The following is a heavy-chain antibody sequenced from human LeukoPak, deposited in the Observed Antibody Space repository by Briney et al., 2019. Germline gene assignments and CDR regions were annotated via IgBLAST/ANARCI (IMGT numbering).Heavy chain of an antibody. CDR3: ARVGVAAAGTGSFDY. V-gene: IGHV1-69*13. CDR2: IIPIFGTA. CDR1: GYTFTSYG. J-gene: IGHJ4*02. D-gene: IGHD6-13*01. Sequence: ASVKVSCKASGYTFTSYGISWVRQAPGQGLEWMGGIIPIFGTANYAQKFQGRVTITADESTSTAYMELSSLRSEDTAVYYCARVGVAAAGTGSFDYWGQGTLVTVSS.